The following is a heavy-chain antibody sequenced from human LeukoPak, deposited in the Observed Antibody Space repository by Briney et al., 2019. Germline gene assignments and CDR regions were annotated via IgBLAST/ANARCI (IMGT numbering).Heavy chain of an antibody. Sequence: ASVKVSCKVSGYTLTELSMHWVRQAPGKGLEWMGGFDPEDGKTIYAQKFQGRVTMAEDTSTDTAYMELSSLRSEDTAVYYCATALRYCTNGVCYTPNPHFDYWGQGTLVTVSS. D-gene: IGHD2-8*01. CDR3: ATALRYCTNGVCYTPNPHFDY. J-gene: IGHJ4*02. CDR2: FDPEDGKT. CDR1: GYTLTELS. V-gene: IGHV1-24*01.